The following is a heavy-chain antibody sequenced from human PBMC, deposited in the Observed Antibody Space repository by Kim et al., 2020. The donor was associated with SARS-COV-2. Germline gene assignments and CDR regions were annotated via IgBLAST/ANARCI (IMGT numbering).Heavy chain of an antibody. D-gene: IGHD3-10*01. CDR3: VCTPPYYYGSGSYYPNYFDY. J-gene: IGHJ4*02. V-gene: IGHV3-64D*06. Sequence: RFTISRDNSKNTLYLQMSSLRAEDTAVYYCVCTPPYYYGSGSYYPNYFDYWGQGTLVTVSS.